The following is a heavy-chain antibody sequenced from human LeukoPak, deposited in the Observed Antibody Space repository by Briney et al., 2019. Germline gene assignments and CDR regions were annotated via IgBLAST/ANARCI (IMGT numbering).Heavy chain of an antibody. CDR1: GGSITSYY. J-gene: IGHJ4*02. D-gene: IGHD1-1*01. CDR3: ARDLELERNRWNYFES. V-gene: IGHV4-59*01. CDR2: MHYSGDS. Sequence: PSETLSLTCIVSGGSITSYYWSWIRQPPGKGLEWIGSMHYSGDSKYNPSLKSRVSLSIDTSKQQFSLRLSSVTAADTAVYYCARDLELERNRWNYFESWGQGTLVTVSS.